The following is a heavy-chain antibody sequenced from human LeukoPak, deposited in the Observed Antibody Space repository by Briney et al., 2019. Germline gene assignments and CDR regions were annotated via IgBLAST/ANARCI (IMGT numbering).Heavy chain of an antibody. CDR1: GGSLSGYY. CDR3: ARSTSSSSCSYFDY. Sequence: PSETLSFTCAVYGGSLSGYYWSWIRQPPGKGLEWIGEINHSGSTNYNPSLKSRVTISVDTSKNQFSLKLSSVTAADTAVYYCARSTSSSSCSYFDYWGQGTLVTVSS. CDR2: INHSGST. V-gene: IGHV4-34*01. J-gene: IGHJ4*02. D-gene: IGHD6-6*01.